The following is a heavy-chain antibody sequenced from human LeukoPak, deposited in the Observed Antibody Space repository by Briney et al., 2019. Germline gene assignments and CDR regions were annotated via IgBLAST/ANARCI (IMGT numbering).Heavy chain of an antibody. V-gene: IGHV4-38-2*02. Sequence: SETLSLTCTVSGYSISSGYYWGWIRQPPGKGLEWIGSIYHSGSTYYNPSLKSRVTISVDTSKNQFSLKLSSVTAADTAVYYCARDNRPTTIFGVVTPPFDYWGQGTLVTVSS. CDR1: GYSISSGYY. J-gene: IGHJ4*02. CDR2: IYHSGST. D-gene: IGHD3-3*01. CDR3: ARDNRPTTIFGVVTPPFDY.